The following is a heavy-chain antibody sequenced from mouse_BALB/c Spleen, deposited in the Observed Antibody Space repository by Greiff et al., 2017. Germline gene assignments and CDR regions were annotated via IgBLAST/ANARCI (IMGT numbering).Heavy chain of an antibody. CDR3: ASLSYAMDY. Sequence: EVKLVESGGGLVQPGGSLKLSCAASGFTFSSYGMSWVRQTPDKRLESVATINSNGGSTYYPDSVKGRFTISRDNAKNTLYLQMSSLKSEDTAMYYCASLSYAMDYWGQGTSVTVSS. CDR2: INSNGGST. V-gene: IGHV5-6-3*01. J-gene: IGHJ4*01. CDR1: GFTFSSYG. D-gene: IGHD6-1*01.